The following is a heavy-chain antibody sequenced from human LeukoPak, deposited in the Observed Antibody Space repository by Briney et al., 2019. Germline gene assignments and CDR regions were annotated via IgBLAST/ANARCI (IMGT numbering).Heavy chain of an antibody. CDR2: IYSGGST. V-gene: IGHV3-66*01. CDR1: GFTVSTTY. CDR3: ARWAGYSSTWYGLFDY. J-gene: IGHJ4*02. Sequence: GVSLRLSCAASGFTVSTTYMSWVRRAPGKGLEWISVIYSGGSTYYAESVKGRFTISRDNSKNTLYLQMNSLRAEDTAVYYCARWAGYSSTWYGLFDYWGQGTLVTVSS. D-gene: IGHD6-13*01.